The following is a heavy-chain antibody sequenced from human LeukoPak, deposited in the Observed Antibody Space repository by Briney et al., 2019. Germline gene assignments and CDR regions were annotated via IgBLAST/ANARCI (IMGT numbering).Heavy chain of an antibody. V-gene: IGHV1-69*06. CDR3: ARGRSYGYRDYYYYYMDV. CDR1: GGTFSSYA. CDR2: IIPIFGTA. J-gene: IGHJ6*03. D-gene: IGHD5-18*01. Sequence: GASVKVSCKASGGTFSSYAISWVRQAPGQGLEWMGGIIPIFGTANYAQKFQGRVTITADKSTSTAYMELSSLRSEDTAVYYCARGRSYGYRDYYYYYMDVWGKGATVTVSS.